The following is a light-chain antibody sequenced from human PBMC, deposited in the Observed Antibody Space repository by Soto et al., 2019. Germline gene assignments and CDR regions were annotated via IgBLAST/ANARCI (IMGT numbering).Light chain of an antibody. CDR2: GAS. CDR3: QQSYSTPRT. CDR1: QSIRNW. V-gene: IGKV1-5*01. Sequence: DIQMTQSPSTLSASVGDRVTITCRASQSIRNWLAWYQDKPGKAPKLLIYGASSLESGVPSRFSGSGSGTEFTLTIGGLQPDDFATYYCQQSYSTPRTFCQGTKVEIK. J-gene: IGKJ1*01.